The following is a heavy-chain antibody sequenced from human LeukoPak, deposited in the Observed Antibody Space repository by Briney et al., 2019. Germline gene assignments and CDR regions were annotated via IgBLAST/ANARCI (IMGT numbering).Heavy chain of an antibody. D-gene: IGHD3-9*01. J-gene: IGHJ5*02. CDR2: IYTSGST. CDR3: ARDFGYDILTGYSNWFDP. V-gene: IGHV4-4*07. Sequence: SETLSLTCTVSGGSISSYYWSWIRQPAGKGLEWIGRIYTSGSTNYNPSLKSRVTMSVDTSKNQFSLKLSSVTAADTAVYYCARDFGYDILTGYSNWFDPWGQGTLVTVSS. CDR1: GGSISSYY.